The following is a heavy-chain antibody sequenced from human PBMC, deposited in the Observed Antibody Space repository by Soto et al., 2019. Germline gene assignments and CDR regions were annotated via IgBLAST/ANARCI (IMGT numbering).Heavy chain of an antibody. CDR3: AKDFGGGSGDTQNLLFDY. J-gene: IGHJ4*02. CDR2: ISYDGSNK. D-gene: IGHD3-10*01. CDR1: GFTFSNNA. Sequence: QVQLVESGGGVVQPGRSLRLSCAASGFTFSNNAMHWVRQAPGKGLEWVAVISYDGSNKYYADSVKGRFTISRDNSKNTLYLQMNSLRAEDTAVYYCAKDFGGGSGDTQNLLFDYWGQGTLVTVSS. V-gene: IGHV3-30*18.